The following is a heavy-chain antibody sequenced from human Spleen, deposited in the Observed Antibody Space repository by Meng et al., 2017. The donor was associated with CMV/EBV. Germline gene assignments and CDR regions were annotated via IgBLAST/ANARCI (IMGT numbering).Heavy chain of an antibody. V-gene: IGHV3-9*02. Sequence: SLKISCAASGFTSSSYSMNWVRQAPGKGLEWVSGVTWNSGRIMYAESVKGRFIISRDNARNSLYLQMNSLRTEDTALYYCTRDMYSATTHYYYYYALDAWGRGTTVTVSS. CDR2: VTWNSGRI. D-gene: IGHD6-13*01. CDR3: TRDMYSATTHYYYYYALDA. CDR1: GFTSSSYS. J-gene: IGHJ6*02.